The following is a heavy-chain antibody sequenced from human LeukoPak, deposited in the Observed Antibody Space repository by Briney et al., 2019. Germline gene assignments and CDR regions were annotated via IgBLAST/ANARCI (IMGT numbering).Heavy chain of an antibody. J-gene: IGHJ4*02. Sequence: GASVKVSCKASGYTLTSYAMHWVRQAPGQRLEWMGWINAGNGNTKYSQKFQGRVTITRDTSASTAYMELSGLRSEDTAVYYCARGMGATHFDYWGQGTLVTVSS. V-gene: IGHV1-3*01. CDR2: INAGNGNT. CDR3: ARGMGATHFDY. D-gene: IGHD1-26*01. CDR1: GYTLTSYA.